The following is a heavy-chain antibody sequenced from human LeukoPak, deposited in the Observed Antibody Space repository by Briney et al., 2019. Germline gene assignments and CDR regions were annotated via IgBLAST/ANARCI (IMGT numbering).Heavy chain of an antibody. V-gene: IGHV3-53*01. CDR1: GFTVSSNY. CDR3: ARERCSSTSCYARWFDP. CDR2: IYSGGST. J-gene: IGHJ5*02. D-gene: IGHD2-2*01. Sequence: GGSLRLSCAASGFTVSSNYMSWVRQAPGKGLEWVSVIYSGGSTYYADSVKGRFTISRDNSKNTLYLQMNSLRAEDTAVYYCARERCSSTSCYARWFDPLGPGNPGHRLL.